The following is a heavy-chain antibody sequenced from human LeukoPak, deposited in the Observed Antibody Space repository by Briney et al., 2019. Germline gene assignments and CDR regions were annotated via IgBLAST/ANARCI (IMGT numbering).Heavy chain of an antibody. CDR1: GFSFSTYS. Sequence: PGGSLRLSCAASGFSFSTYSMNWVRQAPGKGLEWVSVISGSGGSTYYADSVKGRFTISRDNSKNTLYLQMNSLRAEDTAVYYCANSGDGSSWYGPYYFDYWGQGTLVTVSS. V-gene: IGHV3-23*01. D-gene: IGHD6-13*01. J-gene: IGHJ4*02. CDR3: ANSGDGSSWYGPYYFDY. CDR2: ISGSGGST.